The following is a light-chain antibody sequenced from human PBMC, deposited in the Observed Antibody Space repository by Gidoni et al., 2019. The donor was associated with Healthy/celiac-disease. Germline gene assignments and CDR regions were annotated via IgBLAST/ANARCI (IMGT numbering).Light chain of an antibody. J-gene: IGLJ2*01. CDR3: SSYTSSSIV. Sequence: QSALTQPASVSGSPGQSITISCTGTSSDVGGYNYVSWYHQHPGKAPKLMIYEVSNRPSWVSNLFSGSKSGNTASLTISGLQAEDEADYYCSSYTSSSIVFGGGTKLTVL. CDR2: EVS. CDR1: SSDVGGYNY. V-gene: IGLV2-14*01.